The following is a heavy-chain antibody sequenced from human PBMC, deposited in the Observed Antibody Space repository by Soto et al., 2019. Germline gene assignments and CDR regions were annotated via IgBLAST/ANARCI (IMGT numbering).Heavy chain of an antibody. CDR3: ARDNGNYFDH. J-gene: IGHJ4*02. D-gene: IGHD4-17*01. CDR2: ISGYSGST. CDR1: GYTFSSYG. Sequence: ASVKVSCKTSGYTFSSYGISWVRQAPGQGLEWMGWISGYSGSTNYVQKFQGRVTMTTDTSTSTAYMELRNLKSDDTAVYYCARDNGNYFDHWGLGTLVTVSS. V-gene: IGHV1-18*01.